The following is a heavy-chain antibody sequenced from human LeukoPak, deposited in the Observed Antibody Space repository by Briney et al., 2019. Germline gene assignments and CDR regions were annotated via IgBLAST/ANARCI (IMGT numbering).Heavy chain of an antibody. CDR2: INHSGST. J-gene: IGHJ4*02. V-gene: IGHV4-34*01. Sequence: SETLSLTCAVYGGSFSGYYWSWIRQPPGKGLEWIGEINHSGSTNYNPSLKSRVTISVDTSKNQFSLKLSSVTAADTAVYYCASLGPKDCFDYWGQGTLVTVSS. CDR1: GGSFSGYY. CDR3: ASLGPKDCFDY.